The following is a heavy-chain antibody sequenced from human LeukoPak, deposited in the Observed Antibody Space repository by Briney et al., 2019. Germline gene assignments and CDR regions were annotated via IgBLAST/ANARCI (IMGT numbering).Heavy chain of an antibody. J-gene: IGHJ5*02. Sequence: GGALRLSCAASGFTVSSYAMSWVRQAPGKGLEGVSAISGSGGSTYYADSVKGRFTISRDNSKNTLYLQMNSLRAEDTAVYYCANSQHYDILTPFDPWGQGTLVTVSS. CDR1: GFTVSSYA. CDR3: ANSQHYDILTPFDP. D-gene: IGHD3-9*01. CDR2: ISGSGGST. V-gene: IGHV3-23*01.